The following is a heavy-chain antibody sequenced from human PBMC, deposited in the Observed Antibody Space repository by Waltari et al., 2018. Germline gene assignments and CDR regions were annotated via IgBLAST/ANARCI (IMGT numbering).Heavy chain of an antibody. CDR1: GFAFSSCA. CDR2: IWSDGSYE. D-gene: IGHD3-10*01. CDR3: ARALGSGSFLIDF. V-gene: IGHV3-33*01. J-gene: IGHJ4*02. Sequence: QVQLVESGGGVVQPGRSLRLSCAASGFAFSSCAMHWVRQAPGKGLEWVAGIWSDGSYEYYADSVKGRFTVSRDNSKTALFVQMNSLRAEDTAVYYCARALGSGSFLIDFWGQGTLVTVSS.